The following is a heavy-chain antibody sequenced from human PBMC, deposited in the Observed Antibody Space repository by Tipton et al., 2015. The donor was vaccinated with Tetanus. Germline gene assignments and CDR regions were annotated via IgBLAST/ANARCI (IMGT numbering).Heavy chain of an antibody. D-gene: IGHD1-26*01. CDR2: ISNGNP. CDR1: RGPISSYY. CDR3: ARGLPREPFYFDY. Sequence: TLSLTCSVSRGPISSYYWSWIRQPAGKGLEWLGHISNGNPDYTPSLKSRLTLSVDLSRNEISLELSSVTAADTGVYYCARGLPREPFYFDYWGQGKQVIVSS. J-gene: IGHJ4*02. V-gene: IGHV4-4*07.